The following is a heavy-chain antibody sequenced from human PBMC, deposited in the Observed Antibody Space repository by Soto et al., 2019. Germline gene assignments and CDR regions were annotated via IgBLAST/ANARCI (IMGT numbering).Heavy chain of an antibody. Sequence: GGSLRLSCAASGFTFSSYSMNWVRQAPVKGLEWVSSISSSSSYIYYADSVKGRFTITRDNAKNSLYLHMNSLRDEDTAVYYCARDLIYYDAFDIWGQGTMFTVSS. D-gene: IGHD3-10*01. CDR1: GFTFSSYS. V-gene: IGHV3-21*01. CDR2: ISSSSSYI. CDR3: ARDLIYYDAFDI. J-gene: IGHJ3*02.